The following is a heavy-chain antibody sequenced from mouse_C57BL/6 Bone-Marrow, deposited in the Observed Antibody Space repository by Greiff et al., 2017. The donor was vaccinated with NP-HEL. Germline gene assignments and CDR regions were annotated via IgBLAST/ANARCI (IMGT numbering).Heavy chain of an antibody. CDR3: AREGGLRRRTYAMDY. CDR1: GFTFSDYS. CDR2: INYDGSST. Sequence: EVKLVESEGGLVQPGSSMKLSCTASGFTFSDYSMAWVRQVPEKGLEWVANINYDGSSTYYLDSLKSRFTMSIDKSKTILYLQMSSLKSEDTATYYCAREGGLRRRTYAMDYWGQGTSVTVSS. V-gene: IGHV5-16*01. D-gene: IGHD2-4*01. J-gene: IGHJ4*01.